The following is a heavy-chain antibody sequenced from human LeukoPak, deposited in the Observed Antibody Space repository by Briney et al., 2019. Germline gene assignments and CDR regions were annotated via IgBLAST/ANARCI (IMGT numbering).Heavy chain of an antibody. CDR2: INHSGST. J-gene: IGHJ5*02. CDR3: ARGRPYGSGSYYNL. V-gene: IGHV4-34*01. Sequence: KPSETLSLTCAVYGGSFSGYYLSWIRQPPGKGLEWIGEINHSGSTNYDPSLKSRVTISVDTSKNQFSLKLSSVTAADTAVYYCARGRPYGSGSYYNLWGQGTLVTVSS. CDR1: GGSFSGYY. D-gene: IGHD3-10*01.